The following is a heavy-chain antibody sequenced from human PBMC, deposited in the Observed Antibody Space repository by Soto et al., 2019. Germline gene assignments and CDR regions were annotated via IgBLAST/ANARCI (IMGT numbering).Heavy chain of an antibody. CDR2: IYDSGST. V-gene: IGHV4-31*03. Sequence: QVQLQESGPGLVKPSQTLSLTCSVSGASISSGDYYWSWIRQHPGKGLEWIGYIYDSGSTYYNPSLKSRVTTSVDTSKNQFSLKLSSVTAADTAVYYCASIYDSSGYYYGNNWFDPWGQGTLVTVSS. J-gene: IGHJ5*02. D-gene: IGHD3-22*01. CDR1: GASISSGDYY. CDR3: ASIYDSSGYYYGNNWFDP.